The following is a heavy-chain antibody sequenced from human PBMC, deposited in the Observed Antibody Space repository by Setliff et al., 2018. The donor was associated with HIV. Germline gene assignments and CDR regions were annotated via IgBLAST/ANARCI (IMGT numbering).Heavy chain of an antibody. J-gene: IGHJ3*02. CDR1: GGTFSSYA. V-gene: IGHV1-69*05. D-gene: IGHD3-22*01. CDR3: ARVRPGYYDSSGYPNAFDI. CDR2: IIPIFGTA. Sequence: SVKVSCKASGGTFSSYAISWVRQAPGQGLEWMGGIIPIFGTANYAQKFQGRVTITTDESTSTAYMELSSLRSEDTAVYYCARVRPGYYDSSGYPNAFDIWGQGTMVTVSS.